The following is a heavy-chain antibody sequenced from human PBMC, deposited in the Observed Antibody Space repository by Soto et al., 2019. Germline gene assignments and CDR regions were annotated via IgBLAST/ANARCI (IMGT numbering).Heavy chain of an antibody. V-gene: IGHV3-33*01. Sequence: QVQLVESGGGVVQPGRSLRLSCAASGFTFSSYGMHWVRQAPGKGLEWVAVIWYDGSNKYYADSVKGRFTISRDNSKNTLYLQMNSLRAEDTAVYYCAREASSSGWGRYYYYYGMDVWGQGTTVTVSS. J-gene: IGHJ6*02. CDR1: GFTFSSYG. CDR2: IWYDGSNK. CDR3: AREASSSGWGRYYYYYGMDV. D-gene: IGHD6-19*01.